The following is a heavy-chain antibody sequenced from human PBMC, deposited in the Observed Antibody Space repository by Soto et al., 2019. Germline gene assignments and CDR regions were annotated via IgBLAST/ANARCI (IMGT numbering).Heavy chain of an antibody. Sequence: QITLKESGPTLVKPTQTLTLTCTFSGFSLSTSGVGVHWIRQPPGKALEWLALIYWDDDKRYSPSLKSRLTITKYTSRKQVVLTLTNMDHVDTATDYCAHRGAYSSGWYEYFQHWGQGTLVTVSS. CDR1: GFSLSTSGVG. CDR3: AHRGAYSSGWYEYFQH. D-gene: IGHD6-13*01. CDR2: IYWDDDK. V-gene: IGHV2-5*02. J-gene: IGHJ1*01.